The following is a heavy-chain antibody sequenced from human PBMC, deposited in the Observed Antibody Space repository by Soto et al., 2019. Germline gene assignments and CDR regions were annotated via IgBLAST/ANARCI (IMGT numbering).Heavy chain of an antibody. V-gene: IGHV3-23*01. J-gene: IGHJ4*02. CDR3: AKGLINGRWYAED. CDR1: GFTFSTCV. CDR2: ITGSGTGT. Sequence: EVHLLESGGGLVHPGESLRLSCGASGFTFSTCVMTWVRQAPEKGLEWVSCITGSGTGTHYADSVKGRFTISRDNSKNTMYLQMNNLRVEDTGVYYCAKGLINGRWYAEDWGQGTLVTVSS. D-gene: IGHD6-13*01.